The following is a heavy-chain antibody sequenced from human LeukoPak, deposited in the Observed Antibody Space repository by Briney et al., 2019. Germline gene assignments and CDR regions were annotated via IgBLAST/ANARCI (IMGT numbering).Heavy chain of an antibody. CDR2: IYYSGST. D-gene: IGHD5-12*01. CDR1: GGSISFCY. V-gene: IGHV4-59*12. CDR3: ARLGGGYAFFDY. J-gene: IGHJ4*02. Sequence: SETLSLTCTVSGGSISFCYWSWIGQPPGKGLEWIGNIYYSGSTNYNPSLKSRVTISVDTSKNQFSLKLSSVTAADTALFYCARLGGGYAFFDYWGQGTLVTVSS.